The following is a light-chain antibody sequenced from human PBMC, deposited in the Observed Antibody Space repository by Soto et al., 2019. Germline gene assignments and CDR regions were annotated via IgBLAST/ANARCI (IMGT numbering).Light chain of an antibody. Sequence: DLPMTQSPSSLSASVGDSVTITCRASQSISNYLNWYQQKPGKAPKLLVYAASSLQSGVPSRFSGSGSGTDFTLTISSLQPEVFGTCYCQQSYSTPFTFGPGTKVDIK. CDR3: QQSYSTPFT. J-gene: IGKJ3*01. CDR1: QSISNY. V-gene: IGKV1-39*01. CDR2: AAS.